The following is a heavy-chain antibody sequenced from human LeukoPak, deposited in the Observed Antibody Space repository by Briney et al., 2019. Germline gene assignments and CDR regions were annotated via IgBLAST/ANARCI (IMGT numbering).Heavy chain of an antibody. V-gene: IGHV3-30*18. J-gene: IGHJ4*02. D-gene: IGHD3-9*01. CDR2: ISSDGSYA. Sequence: PGRSLRLSCAASGFTFSSYGMHWVRQAPGKGLEWVAVISSDGSYAYDADSVKGRFTISRDNSKNTLYLQMNSLRAGDTAVYYCAKGYHSSPISFLTEYWGQGTLVTVSS. CDR3: AKGYHSSPISFLTEY. CDR1: GFTFSSYG.